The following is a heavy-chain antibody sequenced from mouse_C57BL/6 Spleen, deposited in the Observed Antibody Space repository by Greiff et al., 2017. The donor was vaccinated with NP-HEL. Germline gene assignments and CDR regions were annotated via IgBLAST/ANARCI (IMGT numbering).Heavy chain of an antibody. Sequence: QVQLQQPGAELVMPGASVKLSCKASGYTFTSYWMHWVKQRPGQGLEWIGEIDPSDSYTNYNQKFKGKSTLTVDKSSSTAYKQLSSLTSEDSAVYYCARQYYGSSPLRYAMDYWGQGTSVTVSS. CDR3: ARQYYGSSPLRYAMDY. CDR2: IDPSDSYT. CDR1: GYTFTSYW. J-gene: IGHJ4*01. V-gene: IGHV1-69*01. D-gene: IGHD1-1*01.